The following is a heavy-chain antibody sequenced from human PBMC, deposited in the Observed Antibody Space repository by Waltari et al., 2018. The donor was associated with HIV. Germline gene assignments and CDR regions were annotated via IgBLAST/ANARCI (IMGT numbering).Heavy chain of an antibody. D-gene: IGHD1-26*01. Sequence: QVQVVESGGSLVQSGWSRRLSCAASGFSLSSSGMHWVRQAPGKGLEWVALIWYDGSKKYYGDSVKGRFTIFSDKSKNTVFLQMTRLRVEDTATYYCARGEGGYTYGYNWLDLWGQGTVVTVSS. CDR1: GFSLSSSG. J-gene: IGHJ5*02. V-gene: IGHV3-33*01. CDR3: ARGEGGYTYGYNWLDL. CDR2: IWYDGSKK.